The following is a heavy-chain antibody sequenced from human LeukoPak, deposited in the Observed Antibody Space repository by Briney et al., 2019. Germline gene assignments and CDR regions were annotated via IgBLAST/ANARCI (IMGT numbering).Heavy chain of an antibody. Sequence: GGSLRLSCAASGFTFSTSAMSWVRQALGKGLEWVSAISGSGGSTYYADSVKGRFTISRDNSKNTLYLQMNSLRAEDTAVYYCAKGGDPNWFDPWGQGTLVTVSS. CDR1: GFTFSTSA. CDR3: AKGGDPNWFDP. CDR2: ISGSGGST. J-gene: IGHJ5*02. V-gene: IGHV3-23*01. D-gene: IGHD3-16*01.